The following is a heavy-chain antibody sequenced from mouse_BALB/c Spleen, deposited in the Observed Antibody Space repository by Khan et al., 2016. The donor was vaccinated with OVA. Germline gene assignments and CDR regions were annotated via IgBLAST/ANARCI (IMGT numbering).Heavy chain of an antibody. D-gene: IGHD4-1*01. CDR3: ARHHPSWDWFAY. CDR2: ISSGGSYT. J-gene: IGHJ3*01. CDR1: GFTFSSYA. V-gene: IGHV5-9-3*01. Sequence: EVQLVESGGGLVKPGGSLKLSCAASGFTFSSYAMSWVRQTPEKRLEWVATISSGGSYTYNSDSVKGRFTISRDNAKNTLYLQMSSLRSEDTAMYYCARHHPSWDWFAYWGQGTLVTVSA.